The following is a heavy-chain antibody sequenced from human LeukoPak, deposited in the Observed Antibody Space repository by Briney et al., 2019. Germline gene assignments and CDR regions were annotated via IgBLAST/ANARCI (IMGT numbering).Heavy chain of an antibody. D-gene: IGHD2-15*01. CDR3: AREDCSGGSCYLDY. V-gene: IGHV4-59*01. CDR2: IYYSGST. J-gene: IGHJ4*02. Sequence: SETLSLTCTVSGGSISSYYWSWIRQPPGKGLEWIGYIYYSGSTNYNPSLKSRVTISVNTSKNQFSPKLSSVTAADTAVYYCAREDCSGGSCYLDYWGQGTLVTVSS. CDR1: GGSISSYY.